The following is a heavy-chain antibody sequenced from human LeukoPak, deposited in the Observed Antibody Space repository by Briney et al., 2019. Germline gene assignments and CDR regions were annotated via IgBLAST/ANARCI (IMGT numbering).Heavy chain of an antibody. J-gene: IGHJ4*02. CDR1: GYTFTSYA. D-gene: IGHD6-19*01. V-gene: IGHV7-4-1*02. CDR3: ARLLPGIAVAGDFDY. CDR2: INTNTVNP. Sequence: ASVKVSCKASGYTFTSYAMNWVRQAPGQGLEWMGWINTNTVNPTYAQGFTGRFVFSLDTSVSTAYLQISSLKAEDTAVYYCARLLPGIAVAGDFDYWGQGTLVTVSS.